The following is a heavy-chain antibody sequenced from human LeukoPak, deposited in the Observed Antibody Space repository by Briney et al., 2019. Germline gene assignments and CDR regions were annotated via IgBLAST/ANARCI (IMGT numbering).Heavy chain of an antibody. CDR2: INHSGST. J-gene: IGHJ5*02. D-gene: IGHD3-9*01. CDR3: ARGLPPRRLRYFDWLSPERNWFDP. V-gene: IGHV4-34*01. Sequence: SETLSLTCAVYGGSFSGYYWSWIRQPPGKGLEWIGEINHSGSTNYNPSLKSRVTISVDTSKNQFSLKLSFVTAADTAVYYCARGLPPRRLRYFDWLSPERNWFDPWGQGTLVTVSS. CDR1: GGSFSGYY.